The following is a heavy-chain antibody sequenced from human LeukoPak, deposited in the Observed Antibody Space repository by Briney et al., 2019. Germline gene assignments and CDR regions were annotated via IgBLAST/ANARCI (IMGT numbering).Heavy chain of an antibody. Sequence: PSETLSLTCTVSGGSISSSTYYWGWIRQPPGKGLEWIGSIYYSGSTYYNPSLKSRVTISVDTSKNQFSLKLSSVTAADTAVYYCWYDSSGYDYWGQGTLVTVSS. D-gene: IGHD3-22*01. CDR2: IYYSGST. J-gene: IGHJ4*02. V-gene: IGHV4-39*07. CDR1: GGSISSSTYY. CDR3: WYDSSGYDY.